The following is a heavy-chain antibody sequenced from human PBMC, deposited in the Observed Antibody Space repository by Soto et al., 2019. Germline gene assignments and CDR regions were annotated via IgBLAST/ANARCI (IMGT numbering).Heavy chain of an antibody. V-gene: IGHV4-61*01. CDR2: FYSSGST. D-gene: IGHD5-12*01. CDR3: ARDSLAFFDS. CDR1: DGSVSSGSYY. J-gene: IGHJ4*02. Sequence: ETLSLTCTVSDGSVSSGSYYWTWIRQPPGKGLEWIGYFYSSGSTLYNPSLKRQVIISVDTSMNQFSLKLSSVTAADTAVYYCARDSLAFFDSWGQGTLVTVSS.